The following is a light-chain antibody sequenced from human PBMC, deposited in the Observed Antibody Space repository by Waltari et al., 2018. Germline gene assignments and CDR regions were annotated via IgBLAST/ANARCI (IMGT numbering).Light chain of an antibody. J-gene: IGKJ4*01. CDR3: QQYTIYPLT. Sequence: DVQMTQSPATLSASVGDRVTITCRASQSITDWLARYQQKPGKAPKLLIYKASTLESGVPSRFIGTRSGTEFTLTISNLQPDDFATYYCQQYTIYPLTFGGGTKVAI. CDR2: KAS. CDR1: QSITDW. V-gene: IGKV1-5*03.